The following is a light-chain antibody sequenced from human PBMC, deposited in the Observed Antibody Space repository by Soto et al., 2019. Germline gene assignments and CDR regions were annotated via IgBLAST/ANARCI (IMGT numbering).Light chain of an antibody. V-gene: IGLV2-23*01. CDR1: SSDVGSYNL. CDR2: EGS. Sequence: QSALTQPASVSGSPGQSITISCTGTSSDVGSYNLVSWYQQHPGKAPKLMIYEGSKRPSGVSNRFSGSKSGNTASLTISGLQAEDADAYYCSSYAGSRTLVVFGGGTKLTVL. CDR3: SSYAGSRTLVV. J-gene: IGLJ2*01.